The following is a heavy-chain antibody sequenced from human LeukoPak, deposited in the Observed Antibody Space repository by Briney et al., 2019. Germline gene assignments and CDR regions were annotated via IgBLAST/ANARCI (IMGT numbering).Heavy chain of an antibody. CDR3: ARGGYYGSGNDFRFDP. J-gene: IGHJ5*02. D-gene: IGHD3-10*01. CDR1: GGSISSSSYY. CDR2: IYHSGTM. V-gene: IGHV4-39*07. Sequence: PSETLSLICSVSGGSISSSSYYWGWIRQPPGKGLEWIGSIYHSGTMYYNPSLKSRVTISVDTSKNQFSLKLSSVTAADTAVYYCARGGYYGSGNDFRFDPWGQGTLVTVSS.